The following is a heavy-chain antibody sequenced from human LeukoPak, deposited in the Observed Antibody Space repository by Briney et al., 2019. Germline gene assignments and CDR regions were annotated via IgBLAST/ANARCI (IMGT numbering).Heavy chain of an antibody. J-gene: IGHJ4*02. Sequence: GGSLRLSCAASGFTFSCYAMSWVRQAPGKGLEWVSGISGSGGSTYYADSVKGRFTISRDNSKNTLYLQMNGLRAEDTAVYYCAKDRVVTTRNFDHWGQGTLVTVSS. D-gene: IGHD3-3*01. CDR2: ISGSGGST. V-gene: IGHV3-23*01. CDR3: AKDRVVTTRNFDH. CDR1: GFTFSCYA.